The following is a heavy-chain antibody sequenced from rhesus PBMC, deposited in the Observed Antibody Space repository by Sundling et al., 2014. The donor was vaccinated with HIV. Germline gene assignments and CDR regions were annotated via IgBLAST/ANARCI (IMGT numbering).Heavy chain of an antibody. CDR1: GFTFSSYG. J-gene: IGHJ6*01. D-gene: IGHD6-13*01. V-gene: IGHV3S42*01. Sequence: EVQLVESGGGLVQPGGSLRLSCAPSGFTFSSYGMYWVRQAPGKGLEWISAISSVGGSTYYADSVKGRFTISRDNSKNTLSLQMNSLRPEDTAVYYCAIQYSSWSWDGLNSWGQGVVVTVSS. CDR2: ISSVGGST. CDR3: AIQYSSWSWDGLNS.